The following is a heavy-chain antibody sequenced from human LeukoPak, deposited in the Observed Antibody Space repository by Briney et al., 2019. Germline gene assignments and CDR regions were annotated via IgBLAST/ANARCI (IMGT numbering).Heavy chain of an antibody. CDR1: GFTFSNYA. D-gene: IGHD3-9*01. Sequence: PGRSLRLSCTASGFTFSNYAMNWVRQAPGKGLEWVALVSYDGSNKYYVDSVKGRFTISRDSSTLSLQMDSLRPEDAAAYYCARDIGLTGYHGHFAYWGQGTLVTVSS. J-gene: IGHJ4*02. CDR3: ARDIGLTGYHGHFAY. V-gene: IGHV3-30-3*01. CDR2: VSYDGSNK.